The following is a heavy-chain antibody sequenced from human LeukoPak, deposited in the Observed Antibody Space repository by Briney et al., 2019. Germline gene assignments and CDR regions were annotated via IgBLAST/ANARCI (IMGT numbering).Heavy chain of an antibody. CDR2: IYSTGNT. J-gene: IGHJ4*02. D-gene: IGHD3-16*02. CDR1: GFTVSSNH. Sequence: GGSLRLSCAASGFTVSSNHIIWVRQAPGKGLEWVSVIYSTGNTYYSDSVKGRFTISRDKSSNTVLLQMNSLRAEDTAVYYCALGSVNRYYFDYWGQGTLVTVSS. CDR3: ALGSVNRYYFDY. V-gene: IGHV3-53*01.